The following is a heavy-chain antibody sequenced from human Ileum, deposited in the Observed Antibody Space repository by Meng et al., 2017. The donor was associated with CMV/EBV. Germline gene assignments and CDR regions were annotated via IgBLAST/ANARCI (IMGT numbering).Heavy chain of an antibody. D-gene: IGHD3-10*01. Sequence: HLQLQQSGAALVKPSAPLSLTCTVSGASVSNSAHFWGRIRQRPGQGLEWIGSVSFTYSGVTYYNPSLRSRVTISVDTSKNKFSLNLNSVTAADTDLYYCASHYYAGSGTYLPFDPWGQGTLVTVSS. CDR1: GASVSNSAHF. J-gene: IGHJ5*02. V-gene: IGHV4-39*07. CDR3: ASHYYAGSGTYLPFDP. CDR2: VSFTYSGVT.